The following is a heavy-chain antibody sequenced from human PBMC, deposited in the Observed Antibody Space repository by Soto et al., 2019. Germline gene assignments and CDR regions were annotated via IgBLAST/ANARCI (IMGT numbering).Heavy chain of an antibody. V-gene: IGHV3-43*01. CDR1: GFTFDDYT. J-gene: IGHJ4*02. CDR3: AKGDGASYCSTTSCSIDY. CDR2: ISWDGGSP. Sequence: GSLRLSCAASGFTFDDYTMHWVRQAPGKGLEWVSLISWDGGSPYYADSVKGRFTISRDNSKNSLYLQMNSLRTEDTALYYCAKGDGASYCSTTSCSIDYWGQGTLVTVSS. D-gene: IGHD2-2*01.